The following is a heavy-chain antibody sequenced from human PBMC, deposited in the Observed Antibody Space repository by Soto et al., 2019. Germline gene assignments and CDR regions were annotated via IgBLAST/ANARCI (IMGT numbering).Heavy chain of an antibody. D-gene: IGHD6-19*01. V-gene: IGHV1-24*01. Sequence: GGSLRLSCAASGFTFSSYGMHWVRQAPGKGLEWMGGFDPEDGETIYAQKFQGRVTMTEDTSTDTAYMELSSLRSEDTAVYYCATESLGIAVAGDYYYYYMDVWGKGTTVTVSS. CDR2: FDPEDGET. CDR1: GFTFSSYG. CDR3: ATESLGIAVAGDYYYYYMDV. J-gene: IGHJ6*03.